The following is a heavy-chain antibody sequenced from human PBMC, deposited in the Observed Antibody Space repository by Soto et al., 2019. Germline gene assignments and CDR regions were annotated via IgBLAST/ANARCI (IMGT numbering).Heavy chain of an antibody. CDR1: EFTFSSSA. Sequence: GGSLRLSCATSEFTFSSSAMSWVRQAPGKGLEWVSAISGSGGSTYYADSVKGRFTISRDNSKNTLYLHMNSLRAEDTAVYYCAKPLPRPLPAAMRAFDIWGQGTVVTVSS. J-gene: IGHJ3*02. CDR3: AKPLPRPLPAAMRAFDI. V-gene: IGHV3-23*01. CDR2: ISGSGGST. D-gene: IGHD2-2*01.